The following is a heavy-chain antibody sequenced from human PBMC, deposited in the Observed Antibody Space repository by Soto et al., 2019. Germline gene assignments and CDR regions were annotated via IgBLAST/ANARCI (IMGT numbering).Heavy chain of an antibody. J-gene: IGHJ4*02. CDR1: GFTFTDHY. CDR2: INSGGSNI. V-gene: IGHV3-11*01. Sequence: QVQLVESGGGFVKPGGSLRLSCTASGFTFTDHYMTWIRQAPGKGLEWGSYINSGGSNIYYADSVRGRFTISRDNAKNSVYLQMSSLIAEDTAIYYCAGDIRGANWGQGTLVIVSS. D-gene: IGHD3-10*01. CDR3: AGDIRGAN.